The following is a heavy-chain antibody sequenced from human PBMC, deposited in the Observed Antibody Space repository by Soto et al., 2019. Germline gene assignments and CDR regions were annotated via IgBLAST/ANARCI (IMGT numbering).Heavy chain of an antibody. CDR3: ARGYSGYDVDY. Sequence: QVQLVESGGGVVQPGRSLRLSCAASGFTFSSYAMHWVRQAPGKGLEWVAVISYDGSNKYYADSVKGRFTISRDNSKNTLYLQMTSLRAEDTAVYYCARGYSGYDVDYWGQGTLVTVSS. V-gene: IGHV3-30-3*01. J-gene: IGHJ4*02. D-gene: IGHD5-12*01. CDR1: GFTFSSYA. CDR2: ISYDGSNK.